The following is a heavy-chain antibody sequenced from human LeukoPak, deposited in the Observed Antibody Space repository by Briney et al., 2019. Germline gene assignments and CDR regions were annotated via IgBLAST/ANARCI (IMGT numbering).Heavy chain of an antibody. D-gene: IGHD3-22*01. CDR1: GFTFSSYE. V-gene: IGHV3-48*03. CDR3: ARTPYYYDSSGYQDY. Sequence: GGSLRLSCAASGFTFSSYEMNWVRQAPGKGLEWVSYISSSGSTIYYADSVKGRFTISRDNAKNSLYRQMNSLRAEDTAVYYCARTPYYYDSSGYQDYWGQGTLVTVSS. J-gene: IGHJ4*02. CDR2: ISSSGSTI.